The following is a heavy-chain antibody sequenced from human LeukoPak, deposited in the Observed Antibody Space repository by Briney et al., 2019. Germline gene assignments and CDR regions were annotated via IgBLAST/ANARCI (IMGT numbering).Heavy chain of an antibody. CDR2: INQDGSEK. D-gene: IGHD2/OR15-2a*01. CDR3: TTFYTRLTDY. J-gene: IGHJ4*02. CDR1: GFXFNTYW. V-gene: IGHV3-7*05. Sequence: GGSLRLSCAASGFXFNTYWINWVRQAPGKGLEWLASINQDGSEKYYVDSVKGRFTISRDNAKNSLYLQMSSLRAEDTAVYYCTTFYTRLTDYWGQGTLVTVSS.